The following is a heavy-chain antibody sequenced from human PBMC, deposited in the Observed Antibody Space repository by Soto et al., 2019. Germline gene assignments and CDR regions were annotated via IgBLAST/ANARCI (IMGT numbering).Heavy chain of an antibody. CDR3: ARFVYDYSWGSYRKPNNFDY. J-gene: IGHJ4*02. Sequence: PSETLSLTCAVYGGSFSGYYWSWIRQPPGKGLEWIGEINHSGSTNYNPSLKSRVTISVDTSKNQFSLKLSSVTAADTAVYYCARFVYDYSWGSYRKPNNFDYWGQGTLVTVSS. V-gene: IGHV4-34*01. D-gene: IGHD3-16*02. CDR1: GGSFSGYY. CDR2: INHSGST.